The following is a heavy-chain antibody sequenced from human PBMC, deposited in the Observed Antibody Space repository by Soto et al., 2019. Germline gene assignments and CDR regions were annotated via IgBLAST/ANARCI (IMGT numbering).Heavy chain of an antibody. Sequence: ASVKVSCKASGYTFTSYYMHWVRQAPGQGLEWMGIINPSGGSTSYAQKFQGRVTMTRDTSTSTVYMELSSLRSEDTAVYYCARPLRFLEWLLPSPYYYYGMDVWGQGTTVTVSS. D-gene: IGHD3-3*01. V-gene: IGHV1-46*01. CDR3: ARPLRFLEWLLPSPYYYYGMDV. J-gene: IGHJ6*02. CDR1: GYTFTSYY. CDR2: INPSGGST.